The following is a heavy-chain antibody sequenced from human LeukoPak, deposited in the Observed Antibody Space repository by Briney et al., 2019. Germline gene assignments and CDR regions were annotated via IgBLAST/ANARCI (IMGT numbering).Heavy chain of an antibody. Sequence: PGGSLRLSCAASGFTFSSYWMHWVCQAPGKGLVWVSRINSDGSSTSYADSVRGRFSISRDNAKNTLYLQMNSLRAEDTAVYYCARGLSGYASSLGYWGQGTLVTVSA. J-gene: IGHJ4*02. CDR2: INSDGSST. D-gene: IGHD6-6*01. V-gene: IGHV3-74*01. CDR1: GFTFSSYW. CDR3: ARGLSGYASSLGY.